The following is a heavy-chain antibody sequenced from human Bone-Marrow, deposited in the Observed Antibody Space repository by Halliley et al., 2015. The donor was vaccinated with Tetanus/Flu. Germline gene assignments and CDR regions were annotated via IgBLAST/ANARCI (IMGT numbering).Heavy chain of an antibody. V-gene: IGHV1-69*01. CDR3: AKTIAGRFDVFDV. CDR1: GGTFSSYA. Sequence: QLVQSGAEVTKPGSSVKVYCKASGGTFSSYAISWVRQGPGQGLEWMGGIIPTFGSANYAQNFRGRVTITADESTSTAYMDLRSLRSDDTAVYFCAKTIAGRFDVFDVWGPGTMVTVSS. CDR2: IIPTFGSA. J-gene: IGHJ3*01. D-gene: IGHD6-6*01.